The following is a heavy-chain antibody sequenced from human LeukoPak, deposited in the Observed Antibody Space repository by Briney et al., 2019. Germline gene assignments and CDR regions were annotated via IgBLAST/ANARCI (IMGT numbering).Heavy chain of an antibody. CDR3: TREDNWYFDL. V-gene: IGHV3-11*05. CDR1: GGSISS. Sequence: LSLTCTVSGGSISSSSYYWAWIRQAPGKGLEWLSYVSTDSTYTNYADSVKGRFTISRDNAKSSLYLQLNSLTAEDTAVYYCTREDNWYFDLWGRGTLVTVSS. CDR2: VSTDSTYT. J-gene: IGHJ2*01.